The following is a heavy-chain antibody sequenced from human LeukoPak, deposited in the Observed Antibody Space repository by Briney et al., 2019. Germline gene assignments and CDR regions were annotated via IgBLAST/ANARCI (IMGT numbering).Heavy chain of an antibody. V-gene: IGHV3-23*01. J-gene: IGHJ3*02. D-gene: IGHD3-9*01. Sequence: PGGSLRLSCAASGFTFSNAYMSWVRQAPGKGLEWVSAISGSGGSTYYADSVKGRFTISRDNSKNTLYLQVNSLRAEDTAVYYCAKDSRYFATDAFDIWGQGTMVTVSS. CDR1: GFTFSNAY. CDR2: ISGSGGST. CDR3: AKDSRYFATDAFDI.